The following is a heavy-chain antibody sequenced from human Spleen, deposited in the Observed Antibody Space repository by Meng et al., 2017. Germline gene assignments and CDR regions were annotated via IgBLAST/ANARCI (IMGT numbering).Heavy chain of an antibody. Sequence: QGSLQQCGAGLLSTRVPLFPPFAVFGGSFGDYNWSWTRQPPGKGLEWIGDINHSGTTNYNPSLESRATISVDTSQNHLSLKLSSVTAADSAVYYCARGPTTMAHDFDYWGQGTLVTVSS. V-gene: IGHV4-34*01. D-gene: IGHD4-11*01. CDR1: GGSFGDYN. CDR2: INHSGTT. J-gene: IGHJ4*02. CDR3: ARGPTTMAHDFDY.